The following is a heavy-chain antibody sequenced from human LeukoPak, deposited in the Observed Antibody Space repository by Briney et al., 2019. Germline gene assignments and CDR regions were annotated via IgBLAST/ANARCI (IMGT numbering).Heavy chain of an antibody. CDR3: ARGQPSPIVVVRGAFDI. Sequence: SETLSLTCAVSGGSISSGGYSWSWIRQPPGKGLEWIGYIYHSGSTYYNPSLKSRVTISVDRSKNQFSLKLSSVTAADTAVYYCARGQPSPIVVVRGAFDIWGQGTMVTVSS. CDR2: IYHSGST. J-gene: IGHJ3*02. D-gene: IGHD3-22*01. CDR1: GGSISSGGYS. V-gene: IGHV4-30-2*01.